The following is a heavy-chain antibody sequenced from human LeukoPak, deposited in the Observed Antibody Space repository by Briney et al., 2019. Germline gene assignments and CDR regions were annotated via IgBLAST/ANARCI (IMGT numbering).Heavy chain of an antibody. CDR2: INPNSGGT. J-gene: IGHJ5*02. V-gene: IGHV1-2*02. CDR3: ARDHCSSTSCYAYNWFDP. Sequence: ASVKVSCKASGYTFTGYYMHWVRQAPGQGLEWMGWINPNSGGTNYAQKFRGRVTITADKSTSTAYMELSSLRSEDTAVYYCARDHCSSTSCYAYNWFDPWGQGTLVTVSS. CDR1: GYTFTGYY. D-gene: IGHD2-2*01.